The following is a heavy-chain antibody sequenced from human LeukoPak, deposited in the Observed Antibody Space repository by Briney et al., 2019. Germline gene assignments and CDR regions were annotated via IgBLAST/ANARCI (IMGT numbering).Heavy chain of an antibody. D-gene: IGHD3-22*01. CDR1: GYTFTGYY. Sequence: GASVKVSCKASGYTFTGYYMHWVRQAPGQGLEWMGWINPNSGGTNYAQKFQGRVTMTRDTSISTAYMELSRLRSDDTAVYYCATPTSAYYYDSSGSDAFDIWGQGTMVTVSS. V-gene: IGHV1-2*02. J-gene: IGHJ3*02. CDR2: INPNSGGT. CDR3: ATPTSAYYYDSSGSDAFDI.